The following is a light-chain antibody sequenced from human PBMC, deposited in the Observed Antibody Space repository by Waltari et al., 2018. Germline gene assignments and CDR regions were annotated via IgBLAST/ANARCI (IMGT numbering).Light chain of an antibody. CDR1: QSVSSD. Sequence: EIVLTQSPATLSLSPGERATLSCRASQSVSSDVAWYQQKPGQAPRLLVFDASNRATGIPARFSGSGSGTDFTLTISTLEPEDFAVYYCQQRSNWPSFTFGPGTKVDIK. CDR2: DAS. V-gene: IGKV3-11*01. CDR3: QQRSNWPSFT. J-gene: IGKJ3*01.